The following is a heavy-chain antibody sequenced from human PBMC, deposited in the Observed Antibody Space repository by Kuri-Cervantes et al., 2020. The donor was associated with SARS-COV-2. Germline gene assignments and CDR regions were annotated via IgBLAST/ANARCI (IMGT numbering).Heavy chain of an antibody. J-gene: IGHJ6*03. CDR3: ARDLTPGYTEAYYYYMDV. Sequence: LTCAASRFTFSSYAMHWVRQAPGKWLEWVSSISSSSSYIYYADSVKGRFTISRDNAKNSLYLQMNSLRAEDTAVYYCARDLTPGYTEAYYYYMDVWGKGTTVTVSS. V-gene: IGHV3-21*01. CDR2: ISSSSSYI. CDR1: RFTFSSYA. D-gene: IGHD3-16*02.